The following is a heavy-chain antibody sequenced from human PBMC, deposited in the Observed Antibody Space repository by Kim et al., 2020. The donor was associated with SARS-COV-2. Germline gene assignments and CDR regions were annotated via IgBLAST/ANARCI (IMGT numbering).Heavy chain of an antibody. CDR3: ANPRGGVTDF. D-gene: IGHD2-21*02. Sequence: GGSLRLSCAASGFTFSTYGMSWVHQAAGKGLEWVSGITGSGGTTSYADSVKGRFTISRDNSKNTLYLQMNSLRAEDTAVYYCANPRGGVTDFWGQGTLVTVSS. CDR2: ITGSGGTT. CDR1: GFTFSTYG. V-gene: IGHV3-23*01. J-gene: IGHJ4*02.